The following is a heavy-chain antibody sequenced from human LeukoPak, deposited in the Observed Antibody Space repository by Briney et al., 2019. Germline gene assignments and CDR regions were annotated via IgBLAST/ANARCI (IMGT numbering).Heavy chain of an antibody. CDR2: INHSGST. CDR1: GGSFSGYY. CDR3: ARERRYGRRFDH. Sequence: SETLSLTCAVYGGSFSGYYWSWIRQPPGKGLEWIGEINHSGSTNYNPSLKSRVTISVDTSKNQFSLKLSSVTAADTAVYYCARERRYGRRFDHWGQGTLVTVSS. V-gene: IGHV4-34*01. D-gene: IGHD2-15*01. J-gene: IGHJ5*02.